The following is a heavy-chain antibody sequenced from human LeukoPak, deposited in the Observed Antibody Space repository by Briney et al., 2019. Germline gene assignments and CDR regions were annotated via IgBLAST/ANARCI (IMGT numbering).Heavy chain of an antibody. CDR3: ARGYSSNWYLGY. CDR2: IYYSGST. D-gene: IGHD6-13*01. V-gene: IGHV4-59*01. J-gene: IGHJ4*02. CDR1: GGSISNYY. Sequence: SETLSLTCNVFGGSISNYYWSWIRQPPGKGLEWIGYIYYSGSTNYNPSLKSRVTISVDTSKNQFSLKLNSVTAADTAVYYCARGYSSNWYLGYWGQGTLVTVSS.